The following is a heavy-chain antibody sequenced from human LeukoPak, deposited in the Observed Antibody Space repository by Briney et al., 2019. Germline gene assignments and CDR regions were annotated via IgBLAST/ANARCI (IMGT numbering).Heavy chain of an antibody. CDR2: IKQDGSEK. CDR1: GFTFSSYW. Sequence: QPGGSLRLSCAASGFTFSSYWMSWVRQAPGKGLEWVANIKQDGSEKYYVDSVKGRFTISRDNAKNSLSLQMNSLRAEDTAVYYCARPLMYYYGSETYFWFDPWGQGTLVTVSS. V-gene: IGHV3-7*01. J-gene: IGHJ5*02. D-gene: IGHD3-10*01. CDR3: ARPLMYYYGSETYFWFDP.